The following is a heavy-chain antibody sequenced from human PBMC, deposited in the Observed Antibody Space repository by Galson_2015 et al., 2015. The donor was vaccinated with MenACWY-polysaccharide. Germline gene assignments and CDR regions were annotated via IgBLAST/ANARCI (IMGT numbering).Heavy chain of an antibody. Sequence: SETLSLTCAVYGGSFSCHYWSWIRQSPGGGLEWIGEIHHRTGTDYNASLKSRVTISEDTSKNQFSLHLKSVTAADTAVYFCARGREKKQLPFDYWGPGILVTVSS. J-gene: IGHJ4*02. V-gene: IGHV4-34*01. D-gene: IGHD6-19*01. CDR2: IHHRTGT. CDR1: GGSFSCHY. CDR3: ARGREKKQLPFDY.